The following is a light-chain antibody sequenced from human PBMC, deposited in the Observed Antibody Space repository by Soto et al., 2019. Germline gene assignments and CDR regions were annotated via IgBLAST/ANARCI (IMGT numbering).Light chain of an antibody. CDR1: QSVSSNY. J-gene: IGKJ4*01. Sequence: EIVLTQSPGTLSLSPGERATLSCRASQSVSSNYLAWYQQKPGQAPRLLIYGASSRATAIPDRFSGSGSGTDFTLTISRLEPEDFAVYYCQQYGGSPRVTFGGGTKVEIK. V-gene: IGKV3-20*01. CDR3: QQYGGSPRVT. CDR2: GAS.